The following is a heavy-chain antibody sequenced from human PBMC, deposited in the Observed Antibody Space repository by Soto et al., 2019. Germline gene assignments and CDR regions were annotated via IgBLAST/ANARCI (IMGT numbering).Heavy chain of an antibody. V-gene: IGHV3-7*01. CDR1: GLTFTDYW. J-gene: IGHJ5*02. CDR2: VKQDESEK. Sequence: GGSLRLSCVTYGLTFTDYWMSWVRQAPGKGLEWVANVKQDESEKNYLDSVKGRFTISRDNAKNSLYLQMNSLRAEDTAVYYCARDASGTMTMVTTRPDLWGQGTLVTVSS. CDR3: ARDASGTMTMVTTRPDL. D-gene: IGHD4-17*01.